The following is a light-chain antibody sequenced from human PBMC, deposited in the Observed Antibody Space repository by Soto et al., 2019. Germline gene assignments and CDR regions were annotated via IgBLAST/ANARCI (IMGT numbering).Light chain of an antibody. J-gene: IGKJ2*01. CDR2: GAS. CDR3: QQYSDWPPTYT. CDR1: QRVSTN. Sequence: EIVMTQSPATLSVSPGERATLSCRASQRVSTNLAWYQQKPCQAPRLLIYGASTRATGIPGRFSGSVAETEFTLTISNLQSEDFAVYYCQQYSDWPPTYTFGQGTKLEIK. V-gene: IGKV3-15*01.